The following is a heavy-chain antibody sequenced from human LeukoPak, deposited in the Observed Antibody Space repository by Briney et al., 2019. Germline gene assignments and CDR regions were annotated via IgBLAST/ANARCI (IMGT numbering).Heavy chain of an antibody. CDR3: ARWPSYSSSWYDYYYYYMDV. CDR1: GYTFTSYG. D-gene: IGHD6-13*01. J-gene: IGHJ6*03. CDR2: ISSYNGNT. V-gene: IGHV1-18*01. Sequence: ASVKVFCKASGYTFTSYGISWVRQAPGQGLELMGWISSYNGNTNYAQKLQGRVTMTTDTSTSTAYMELRSLRSDDTAVYYCARWPSYSSSWYDYYYYYMDVWGKGTTVTVSS.